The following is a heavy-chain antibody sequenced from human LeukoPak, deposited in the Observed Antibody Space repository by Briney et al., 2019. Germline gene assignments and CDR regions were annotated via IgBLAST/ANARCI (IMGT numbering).Heavy chain of an antibody. CDR3: ARDYGAFDI. Sequence: GGSLRLSCAASGFTFSNYGMNWVRQAPGKGLEWVSSITISSYIYYADSVKGRFTISRDNSKNTLYLQMNSLRAEDTAVYYCARDYGAFDIWGQGTMVTVSS. CDR2: ITISSYI. J-gene: IGHJ3*02. D-gene: IGHD3-16*01. V-gene: IGHV3-21*04. CDR1: GFTFSNYG.